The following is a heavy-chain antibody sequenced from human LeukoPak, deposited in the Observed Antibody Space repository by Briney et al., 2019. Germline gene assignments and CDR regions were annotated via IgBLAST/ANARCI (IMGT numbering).Heavy chain of an antibody. CDR3: ARDPRRYYYDSSGYAPSGY. Sequence: GGSLRLSCAAPGFTLTSYEMNWVRQAPGKGLEWGSYISSSSSTIYYADSVKGRFTISRDNAKISLYLQMNSLRAENTAVYYCARDPRRYYYDSSGYAPSGYWGQGTLVTVSS. CDR1: GFTLTSYE. J-gene: IGHJ4*02. CDR2: ISSSSSTI. D-gene: IGHD3-22*01. V-gene: IGHV3-48*03.